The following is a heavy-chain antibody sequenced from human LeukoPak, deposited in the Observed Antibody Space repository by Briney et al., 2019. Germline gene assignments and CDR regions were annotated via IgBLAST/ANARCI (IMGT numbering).Heavy chain of an antibody. Sequence: ASVKVSCKASGYTFTGYYMHWVRQAPGQGLEWMGRINPNSGGTNYAQKFQGRVTMTRDTSISTAYMELSRLRSDDTAVYYCARVGTGTTYPYYNYYMDVWGKGTTVTVSS. CDR1: GYTFTGYY. V-gene: IGHV1-2*06. J-gene: IGHJ6*03. D-gene: IGHD1-7*01. CDR2: INPNSGGT. CDR3: ARVGTGTTYPYYNYYMDV.